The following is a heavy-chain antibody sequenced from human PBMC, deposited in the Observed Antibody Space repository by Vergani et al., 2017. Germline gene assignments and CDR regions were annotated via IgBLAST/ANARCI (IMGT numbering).Heavy chain of an antibody. D-gene: IGHD3-10*01. CDR2: IVVGSGNT. CDR3: TTAIGDSYYFDY. Sequence: QMQLVQSGPEVKKPGTSVKVSCKASGFTFTSSAVQWVRQARGQRLEWIGWIVVGSGNTNYAQKFQERVTITRDMSTSTAYMELSSLRSEDTAVYYCTTAIGDSYYFDYWGQGTLVTVSS. V-gene: IGHV1-58*01. J-gene: IGHJ4*02. CDR1: GFTFTSSA.